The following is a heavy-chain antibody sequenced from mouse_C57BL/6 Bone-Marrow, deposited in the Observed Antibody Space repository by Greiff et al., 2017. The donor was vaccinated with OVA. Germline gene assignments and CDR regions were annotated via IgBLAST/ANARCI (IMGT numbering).Heavy chain of an antibody. CDR3: ARDSSGYVGAMDY. J-gene: IGHJ4*01. D-gene: IGHD3-2*02. CDR1: GYAFTNYL. CDR2: INPGSGGT. Sequence: VQLQQSGAELVRPGTSVKVSCKASGYAFTNYLIEWVKQRPGQGLEWIGVINPGSGGTNYNEKFKGKATLTADQSSSTAYMQLSSLTSEDSAVYYCARDSSGYVGAMDYWGQGTSVTVSS. V-gene: IGHV1-54*01.